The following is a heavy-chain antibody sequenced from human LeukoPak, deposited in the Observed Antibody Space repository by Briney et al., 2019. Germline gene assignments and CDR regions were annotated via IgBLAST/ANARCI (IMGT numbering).Heavy chain of an antibody. J-gene: IGHJ6*03. CDR1: GGSISSSSYY. CDR2: IYYSGST. CDR3: ARGWSRGTYYYYYMDV. D-gene: IGHD2-15*01. Sequence: PSETLSLTCTVSGGSISSSSYYWGWIRQPPGKGLEWIGSIYYSGSTYYNPSLKSRVTISVDTSKNQFSLKLSSVTAADTAVYYCARGWSRGTYYYYYMDVWGKGTTVTVSS. V-gene: IGHV4-39*07.